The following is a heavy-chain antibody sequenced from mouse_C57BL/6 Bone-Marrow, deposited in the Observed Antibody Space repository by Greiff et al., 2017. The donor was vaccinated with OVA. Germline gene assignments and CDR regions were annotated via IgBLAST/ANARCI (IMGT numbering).Heavy chain of an antibody. Sequence: QVQLQQPGAELVRPGSSVKLSCKASGYTFTSYWMHWVKQRPIQGLEWIGNIDPSDSETHYNQKFKDKATLTVDKSSSTAYMQLSSLTSEDSAVYYCAREGVYGYDGTDDWGQGTTLTVSS. D-gene: IGHD2-2*01. CDR1: GYTFTSYW. J-gene: IGHJ2*01. CDR3: AREGVYGYDGTDD. V-gene: IGHV1-52*01. CDR2: IDPSDSET.